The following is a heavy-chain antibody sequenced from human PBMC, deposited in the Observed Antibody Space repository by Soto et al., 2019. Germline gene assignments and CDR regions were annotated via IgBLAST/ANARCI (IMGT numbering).Heavy chain of an antibody. CDR1: EFTFSSYG. V-gene: IGHV3-30*18. D-gene: IGHD3-22*01. J-gene: IGHJ4*02. Sequence: PGGSLRLSCEASEFTFSSYGIHWVRQAPGKGLEWVAVISYDGSKKNYLDSVKGRFTISRDNSKNTMYLEMNSLRAEDTAVYYCAKDTFYHDSSGYYVFDYWGQGTLVTVSS. CDR3: AKDTFYHDSSGYYVFDY. CDR2: ISYDGSKK.